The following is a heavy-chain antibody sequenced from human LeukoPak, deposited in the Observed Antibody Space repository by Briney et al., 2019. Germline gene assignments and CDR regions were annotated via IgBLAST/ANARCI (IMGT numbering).Heavy chain of an antibody. J-gene: IGHJ4*02. Sequence: ASVTVSCKASGYIFTAYYLHWVRQAPGQKPEWMGWIKANSGDTNYAQKFQGRVTMTRDTSISTAYMELSGLTADDTAVYYCTRVGDDYPYWGQGTLVTVSS. V-gene: IGHV1-2*02. CDR1: GYIFTAYY. CDR2: IKANSGDT. CDR3: TRVGDDYPY. D-gene: IGHD5-24*01.